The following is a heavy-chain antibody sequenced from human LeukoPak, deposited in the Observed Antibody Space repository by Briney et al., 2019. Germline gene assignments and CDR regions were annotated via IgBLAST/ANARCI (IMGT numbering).Heavy chain of an antibody. CDR1: GFTVSSNY. V-gene: IGHV3-53*01. D-gene: IGHD3-16*01. CDR3: ARDKFGDSTIGY. J-gene: IGHJ4*02. Sequence: PGGSLRLSCAASGFTVSSNYMSWVRQAPGKGLEWVSVIYSGGSTYYADSVKGRFTISRDNSKNTLYLQMNSLRAEDTAVYYCARDKFGDSTIGYWGQGTLVTVSS. CDR2: IYSGGST.